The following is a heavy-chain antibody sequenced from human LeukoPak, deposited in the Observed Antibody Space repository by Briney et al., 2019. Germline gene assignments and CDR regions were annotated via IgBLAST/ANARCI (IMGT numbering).Heavy chain of an antibody. D-gene: IGHD1-26*01. CDR1: GGSFSGFC. CDR3: ARHEGAVDL. V-gene: IGHV4-34*01. CDR2: INHSGST. Sequence: SETLSLTCAVYGGSFSGFCWSWIRQPPGKGLEWIGEINHSGSTNYNPSLKSRVTISVDTSKNQFSLKLSSVTAADTAVYYCARHEGAVDLWGRGSLVTVSS. J-gene: IGHJ2*01.